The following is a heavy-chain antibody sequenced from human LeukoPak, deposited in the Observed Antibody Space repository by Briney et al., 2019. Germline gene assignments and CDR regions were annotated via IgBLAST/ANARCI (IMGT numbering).Heavy chain of an antibody. Sequence: GASVKVSCKASGYTFTSYGISWVRQAPGQGREWMGWISAYNGNTNYAQKLQGRVTMTTDTSTSTAYMELRSLRSDDTAVYYGARDTFAGYSYGYRAFDSWGQGTMVTVSS. D-gene: IGHD5-18*01. V-gene: IGHV1-18*01. J-gene: IGHJ3*02. CDR2: ISAYNGNT. CDR3: ARDTFAGYSYGYRAFDS. CDR1: GYTFTSYG.